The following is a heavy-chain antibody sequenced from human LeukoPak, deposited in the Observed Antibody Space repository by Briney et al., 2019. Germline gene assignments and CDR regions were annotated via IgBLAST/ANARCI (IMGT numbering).Heavy chain of an antibody. Sequence: PGRSLRLSCAASGFTFSSYAMHWVRQAPGEGLEWVAVISYDGSNKYYADSVKGRFTISRDNSKNTLYLQMNSLRAEDTAVYYCARARGGGSYNPPSDYWGQGTLVTVSS. V-gene: IGHV3-30-3*01. CDR2: ISYDGSNK. J-gene: IGHJ4*02. CDR3: ARARGGGSYNPPSDY. D-gene: IGHD1-26*01. CDR1: GFTFSSYA.